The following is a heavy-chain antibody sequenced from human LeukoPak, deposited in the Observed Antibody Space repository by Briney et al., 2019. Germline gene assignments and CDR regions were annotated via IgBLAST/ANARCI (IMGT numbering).Heavy chain of an antibody. J-gene: IGHJ4*02. Sequence: GASVTVSCKASGYTFTNYAIHWVRQAPGQRLEWMGWINAGNGNTKFSQKFQGRITITRDTSASTAYLGLSSLRSEDTAVYYCARGGIAMAGISYWGQGTLVTVSS. D-gene: IGHD6-19*01. V-gene: IGHV1-3*01. CDR3: ARGGIAMAGISY. CDR2: INAGNGNT. CDR1: GYTFTNYA.